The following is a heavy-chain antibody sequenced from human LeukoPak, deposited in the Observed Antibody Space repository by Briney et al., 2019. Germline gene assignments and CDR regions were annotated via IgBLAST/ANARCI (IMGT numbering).Heavy chain of an antibody. CDR1: GGSFSGYY. CDR2: INHSGST. D-gene: IGHD6-13*01. V-gene: IGHV4-34*01. J-gene: IGHJ6*02. Sequence: PSETLSLTCAVYGGSFSGYYWSWIRQPPGKGLERIGEINHSGSTNYNPSLKSRVTISVDTSKNQFSLKLSSVTPEDTAVYYCARDSHGMDVWGQGTTVTVSS. CDR3: ARDSHGMDV.